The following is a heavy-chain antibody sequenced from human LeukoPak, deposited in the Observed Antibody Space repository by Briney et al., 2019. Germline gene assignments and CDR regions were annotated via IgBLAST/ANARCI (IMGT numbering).Heavy chain of an antibody. CDR1: GFTFSSYA. D-gene: IGHD3-9*01. Sequence: GSLRLSCAASGFTFSSYAMHWVRQAQGKGMEYVSAISSNGGSTYYAISVKCRFTISIDNSKNTLYLQMGSLRAEDMAVYYCARGRVLRYFDWLSTDFDYWGQGTLVTVSS. V-gene: IGHV3-64*01. J-gene: IGHJ4*02. CDR2: ISSNGGST. CDR3: ARGRVLRYFDWLSTDFDY.